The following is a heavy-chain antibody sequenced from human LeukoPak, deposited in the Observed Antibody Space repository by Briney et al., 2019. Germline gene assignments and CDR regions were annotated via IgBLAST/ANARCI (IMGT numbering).Heavy chain of an antibody. D-gene: IGHD3-10*01. CDR2: IGTAGDT. CDR3: ARSRGSGSRTLDY. CDR1: GFTFSSYD. V-gene: IGHV3-13*01. Sequence: GGSLRLSCAASGFTFSSYDMHWVRQATGKGLEWVSAIGTAGDTYYPGSVKGRFTISRENAKNSLYLQMNSLRAGDTAVYYCARSRGSGSRTLDYWGQGTLVTVSS. J-gene: IGHJ4*02.